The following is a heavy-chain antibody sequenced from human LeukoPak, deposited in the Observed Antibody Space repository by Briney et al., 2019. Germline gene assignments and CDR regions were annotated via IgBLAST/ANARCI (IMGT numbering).Heavy chain of an antibody. CDR1: GFTFSIFW. CDR3: ARAHNWKYGTFDY. D-gene: IGHD1-7*01. Sequence: GGSLRLSCAASGFTFSIFWMSWFRQAPGKGLEWVAHIKKDGSEKNYVDSVKGRFTISRDNTKNSVYLQMNSLRVEDTAVYYCARAHNWKYGTFDYWGQGTLVTVSS. J-gene: IGHJ4*02. V-gene: IGHV3-7*01. CDR2: IKKDGSEK.